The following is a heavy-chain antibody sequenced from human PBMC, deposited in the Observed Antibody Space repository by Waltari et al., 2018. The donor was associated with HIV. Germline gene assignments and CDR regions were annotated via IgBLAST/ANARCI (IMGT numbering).Heavy chain of an antibody. V-gene: IGHV4-34*02. D-gene: IGHD3-3*01. CDR1: RASFNDHS. Sequence: QVQLQQWGTGLLKPSGTLSLTCAVYRASFNDHSWTCIRPAPGKGLQLLGEINPSGTAAYTKSLQGRLTISRDASKNQFSLNLKSVTAADTAVYFCARTTLQWSVTSSDFWTGHPDHYSTLDAWGQGTTVFVSS. CDR2: INPSGTA. J-gene: IGHJ5*02. CDR3: ARTTLQWSVTSSDFWTGHPDHYSTLDA.